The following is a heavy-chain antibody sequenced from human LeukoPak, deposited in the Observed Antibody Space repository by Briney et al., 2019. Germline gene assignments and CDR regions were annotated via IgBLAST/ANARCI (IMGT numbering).Heavy chain of an antibody. CDR3: ARGGNYYDSSGYSR. Sequence: SETLSLTCAVYGGSFSGYYWSWIRQPPGKGLEWIGEINHSGSTNYNPSLKSRVTISVDTSKNQFSLKLSSVTAADTAVYYCARGGNYYDSSGYSRRGQGTLVTVSS. D-gene: IGHD3-22*01. CDR1: GGSFSGYY. V-gene: IGHV4-34*01. CDR2: INHSGST. J-gene: IGHJ4*02.